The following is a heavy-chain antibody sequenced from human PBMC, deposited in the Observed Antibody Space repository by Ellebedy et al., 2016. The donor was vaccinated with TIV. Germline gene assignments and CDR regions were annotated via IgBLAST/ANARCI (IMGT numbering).Heavy chain of an antibody. CDR1: GFTFGDYA. D-gene: IGHD3-10*01. J-gene: IGHJ4*02. V-gene: IGHV3-49*03. CDR2: IRSKEFGGTT. CDR3: TGAYGSGSYVLY. Sequence: PGGSLRLSCSASGFTFGDYAISWFRQAPGKGLEWLGFIRSKEFGGTTQYAASVKGRFTISRDDPKTIAYLQLNSLETEDSAVYYCTGAYGSGSYVLYWGQGTLVTVSS.